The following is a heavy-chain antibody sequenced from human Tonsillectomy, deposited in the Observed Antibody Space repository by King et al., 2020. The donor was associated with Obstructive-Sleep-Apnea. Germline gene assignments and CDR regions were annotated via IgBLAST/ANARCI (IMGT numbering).Heavy chain of an antibody. V-gene: IGHV5-10-1*01. CDR3: ARHIHRGHDRLPLDY. CDR2: IDPSDSYT. D-gene: IGHD5-12*01. CDR1: GYSFTNYW. J-gene: IGHJ4*02. Sequence: VQLVESGAEVKKPGESLRISCKGSGYSFTNYWISWVRQMPGKGLEWMGRIDPSDSYTNYSPSFQGHVTISADRSISAAYLQWSTLKASDTAMYYCARHIHRGHDRLPLDYWGQGTLVTVSS.